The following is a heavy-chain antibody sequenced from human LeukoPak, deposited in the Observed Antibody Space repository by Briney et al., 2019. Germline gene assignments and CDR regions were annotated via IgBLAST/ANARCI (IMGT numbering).Heavy chain of an antibody. J-gene: IGHJ4*02. V-gene: IGHV4-30-4*01. CDR2: IYYSGST. CDR1: GGSISTGDYY. D-gene: IGHD6-6*01. CDR3: ARSTVEGSSDFDY. Sequence: SETLSLTCTVSGGSISTGDYYWSWIRQPPGKGLEWIGYIYYSGSTYYNPSLKSRLTISVDRSKNQFSLKLSSVTAADTAVYYCARSTVEGSSDFDYWGQGTLVTVSS.